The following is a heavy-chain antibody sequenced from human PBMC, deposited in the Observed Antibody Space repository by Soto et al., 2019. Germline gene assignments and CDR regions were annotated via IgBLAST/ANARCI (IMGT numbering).Heavy chain of an antibody. D-gene: IGHD3-10*01. CDR3: AGGFGSGNYDF. J-gene: IGHJ4*02. Sequence: QVQLQESGPGLVKPSGTLSLTCAVSGVPISSSSWWSWVRQPPGKGLEWIGEIYHGGSTYYDPSLKSRVTISVDKSKNQFSLKLNSVTAADTAVYYCAGGFGSGNYDFWGQGILVTVSS. CDR1: GVPISSSSW. V-gene: IGHV4-4*02. CDR2: IYHGGST.